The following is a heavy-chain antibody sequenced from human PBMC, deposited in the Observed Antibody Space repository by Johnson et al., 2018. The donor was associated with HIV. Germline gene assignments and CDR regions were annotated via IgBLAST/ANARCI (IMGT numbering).Heavy chain of an antibody. D-gene: IGHD1-26*01. J-gene: IGHJ3*02. CDR3: AKDTHSGIYDGGGALDI. CDR2: IWYDGSNK. V-gene: IGHV3-33*06. CDR1: GFTFSRYG. Sequence: QVQLVESGGGVVQPGGSVRLSCAASGFTFSRYGMHWVRQAPGKGLEWVAVIWYDGSNKYYADSVKGRFTISREYFKNTLSLQMNSLRAEDTDIYYCAKDTHSGIYDGGGALDIWGQGKMVSVSS.